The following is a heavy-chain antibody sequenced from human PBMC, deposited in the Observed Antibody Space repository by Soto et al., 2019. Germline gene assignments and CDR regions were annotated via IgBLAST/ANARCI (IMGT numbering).Heavy chain of an antibody. D-gene: IGHD3-22*01. Sequence: GGSLRLSCTASGFAFGDFAISWVRQAPGKGLEWVGVTRSKEYGVRIDIAASVKGRFSISRSDSKSIAYLQMNSLRAEDTALYYCTRTYYYEAPGFDVWGQGTMVTVSS. CDR3: TRTYYYEAPGFDV. J-gene: IGHJ3*01. CDR1: GFAFGDFA. CDR2: TRSKEYGVRI. V-gene: IGHV3-49*04.